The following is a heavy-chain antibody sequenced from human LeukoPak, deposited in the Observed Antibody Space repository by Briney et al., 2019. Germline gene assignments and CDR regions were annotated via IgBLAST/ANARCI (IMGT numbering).Heavy chain of an antibody. Sequence: PGGSLRLSCAASGFTFSSYEMNWVRQAPGKGLEWVSYISSSDSTIYYADSVKGRFTISRDNSKNTLYLQMNSLRAEDTAVYYCAKVKEDIVVVPAAICDYWGQGTLVTVSS. CDR1: GFTFSSYE. CDR2: ISSSDSTI. V-gene: IGHV3-48*03. CDR3: AKVKEDIVVVPAAICDY. J-gene: IGHJ4*02. D-gene: IGHD2-2*02.